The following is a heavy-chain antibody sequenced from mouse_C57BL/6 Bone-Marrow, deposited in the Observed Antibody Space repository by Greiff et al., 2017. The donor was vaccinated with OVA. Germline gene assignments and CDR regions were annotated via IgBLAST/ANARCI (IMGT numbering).Heavy chain of an antibody. CDR1: GYTFTSYW. J-gene: IGHJ2*01. Sequence: VQLQQPGAELVRPGTSVKLSCKASGYTFTSYWMHWVKQRPGKGLEWIGVIDPSDSYTNYNQKFKGKATLTVDTSSSTAYMQLSSLTSEDSAVYYCARGSSGSFDYWGQGTTLTVSS. V-gene: IGHV1-59*01. D-gene: IGHD3-2*02. CDR3: ARGSSGSFDY. CDR2: IDPSDSYT.